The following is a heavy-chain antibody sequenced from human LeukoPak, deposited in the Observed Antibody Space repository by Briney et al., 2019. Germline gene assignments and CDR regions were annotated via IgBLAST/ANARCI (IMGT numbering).Heavy chain of an antibody. CDR2: IYYSGST. Sequence: PSETLSLTCTVSGGSISSSSYYWGWIRQPPGKGLEWIGSIYYSGSTNYNPSLKSRVAISVDTSKNQFSLKLSSVTAADTAVYYCASIRGSGSFFPSNQDYWGQGTLVTVSS. CDR3: ASIRGSGSFFPSNQDY. J-gene: IGHJ4*02. CDR1: GGSISSSSYY. V-gene: IGHV4-39*07. D-gene: IGHD3-10*01.